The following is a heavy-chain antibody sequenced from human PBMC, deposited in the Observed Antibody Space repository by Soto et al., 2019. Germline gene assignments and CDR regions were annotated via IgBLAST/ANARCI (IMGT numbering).Heavy chain of an antibody. CDR2: ISSSGSTI. V-gene: IGHV3-11*01. J-gene: IGHJ6*03. CDR3: AGYDYGAYYYYYYMDV. Sequence: QVPLVASVGGLVKPGVSLRLSCAASGFTFSDYYMSWLRQAPGKGLEWVSYISSSGSTIYYADSVKGRFTISRDNAKNSLYLQMNSLRAEDTAVYYCAGYDYGAYYYYYYMDVWGKGTPVTVSS. D-gene: IGHD4-17*01. CDR1: GFTFSDYY.